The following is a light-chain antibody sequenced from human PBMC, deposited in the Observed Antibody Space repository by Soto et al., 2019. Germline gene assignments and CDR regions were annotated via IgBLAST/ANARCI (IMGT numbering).Light chain of an antibody. CDR2: DVS. V-gene: IGLV2-14*03. CDR3: CSYTTSSTYV. CDR1: SSDVGNYNF. J-gene: IGLJ1*01. Sequence: QSVLTHPASVSGSPGQLIAISCTGTSSDVGNYNFVSWYQQHPGKAPKLMIYDVSNRPSGISNRFSGSKSGNTASLTISGLQAEDEADYYCCSYTTSSTYVFGAGTKVTVL.